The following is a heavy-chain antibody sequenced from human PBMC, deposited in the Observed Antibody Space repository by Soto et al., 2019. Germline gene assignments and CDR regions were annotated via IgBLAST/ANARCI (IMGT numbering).Heavy chain of an antibody. CDR3: ARGFEGYCSGGSCDVDP. D-gene: IGHD2-15*01. Sequence: SETRSLTCVLDAGSLSGYCWRCVRPPPGRGLEWIGEINHSGSTNYNPSLKRRITISVDTSKNQFSLKLSSVTAADTAVYYCARGFEGYCSGGSCDVDPWGQGTLVTVSS. CDR2: INHSGST. J-gene: IGHJ5*02. CDR1: AGSLSGYC. V-gene: IGHV4-34*01.